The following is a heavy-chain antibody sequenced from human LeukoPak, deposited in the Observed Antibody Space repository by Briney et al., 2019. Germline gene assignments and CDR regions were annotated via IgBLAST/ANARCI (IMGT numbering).Heavy chain of an antibody. D-gene: IGHD6-13*01. CDR3: ARVYSKTSSSRNF. CDR2: ISYDGSTK. J-gene: IGHJ4*02. V-gene: IGHV3-30-3*01. Sequence: AVISYDGSTKYYADSVKGRFTISRDNSKNTLYLQMNSLRAEDTAVYYCARVYSKTSSSRNFWGQGTLVTVSS.